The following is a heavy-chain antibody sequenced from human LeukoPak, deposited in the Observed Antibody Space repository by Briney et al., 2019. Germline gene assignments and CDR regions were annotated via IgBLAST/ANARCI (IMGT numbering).Heavy chain of an antibody. CDR2: INHDGSSE. V-gene: IGHV3-7*03. CDR1: GFTLSSHW. J-gene: IGHJ4*02. CDR3: ARSNGGVAATVNY. Sequence: GGSLRLSCAASGFTLSSHWMSWVRQAPGKGLEWVANINHDGSSENYVDSVKGRFTISRDNAKNSLYLQMNSLRAEDTAVYYCARSNGGVAATVNYWGQGTLVTVSS. D-gene: IGHD2-15*01.